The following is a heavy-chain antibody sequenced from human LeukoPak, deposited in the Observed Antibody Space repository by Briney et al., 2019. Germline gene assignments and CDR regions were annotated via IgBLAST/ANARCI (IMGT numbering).Heavy chain of an antibody. D-gene: IGHD6-25*01. J-gene: IGHJ4*02. Sequence: PSETLSLTCAVYCGSFSGYYWTWIRQPPGKGLEWIGEVNHGGDTNYNPSLKSRVTISVDTSKNQFSLKMRSVTAADTAIYYCARARRTEAIDYWGQGTLVTVSS. CDR3: ARARRTEAIDY. V-gene: IGHV4-34*01. CDR1: CGSFSGYY. CDR2: VNHGGDT.